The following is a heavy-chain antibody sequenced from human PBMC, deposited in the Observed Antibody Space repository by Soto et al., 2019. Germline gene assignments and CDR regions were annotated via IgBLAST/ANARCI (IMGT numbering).Heavy chain of an antibody. Sequence: QVQLVESGGGVVQPGRSLRLYYAASRFTFSSYGMHWVRQAPGKGLEWVAVISYDGSNKYYADSVKGRLTISRDNSKNTLYLQMNSLRGEDTAVYYCAKVNGSGCDWLRVGDASDIWGQGTMVTVSS. D-gene: IGHD5-12*01. V-gene: IGHV3-30*18. CDR1: RFTFSSYG. CDR3: AKVNGSGCDWLRVGDASDI. CDR2: ISYDGSNK. J-gene: IGHJ3*02.